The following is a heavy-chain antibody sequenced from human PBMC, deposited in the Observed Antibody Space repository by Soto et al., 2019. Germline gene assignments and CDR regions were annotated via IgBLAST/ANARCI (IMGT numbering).Heavy chain of an antibody. CDR2: IDYSGST. V-gene: IGHV4-59*01. J-gene: IGHJ4*02. CDR3: TRARYGDHFDS. CDR1: GDSMTGAN. Sequence: SETLSLTCSVSGDSMTGANWGWFRQSPEKGLEWSGYIDYSGSTNYNPSLRSRITITIDTSSNQFSLNLASVTAADAAVSYCTRARYGDHFDSWGQGTLVTVSS. D-gene: IGHD4-17*01.